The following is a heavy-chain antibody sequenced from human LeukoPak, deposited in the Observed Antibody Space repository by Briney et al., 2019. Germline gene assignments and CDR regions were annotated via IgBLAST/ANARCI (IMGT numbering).Heavy chain of an antibody. CDR2: IYYSGST. J-gene: IGHJ4*02. D-gene: IGHD5-18*01. Sequence: SETLSLTCTVSGGSISSSSYYWGWIRQPPGKGLEWIGSIYYSGSTYYNPSLTSRVTISVDTSKNQFSLKLGSVTAADTAVYFCARNTPQGGYNNGYDYWGQGTLVTVSS. CDR3: ARNTPQGGYNNGYDY. CDR1: GGSISSSSYY. V-gene: IGHV4-39*01.